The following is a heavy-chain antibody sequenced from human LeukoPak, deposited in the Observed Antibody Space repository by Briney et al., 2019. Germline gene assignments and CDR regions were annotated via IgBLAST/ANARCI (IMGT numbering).Heavy chain of an antibody. Sequence: GASVKVSCKASGGTFSSYAISWVRQAPGQGLEWMGGIIPIFGTANYAQKFQGRVTITADESTSTAYMELSSLGSEDTAVYYCARESSPMWFLDYWGQGTLVTVSS. D-gene: IGHD2-21*01. CDR1: GGTFSSYA. CDR2: IIPIFGTA. CDR3: ARESSPMWFLDY. J-gene: IGHJ4*02. V-gene: IGHV1-69*13.